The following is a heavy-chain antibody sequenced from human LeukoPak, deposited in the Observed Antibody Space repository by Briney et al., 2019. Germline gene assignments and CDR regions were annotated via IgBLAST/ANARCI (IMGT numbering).Heavy chain of an antibody. Sequence: PGESMKISCKGSGYIFTHNWIGWVRQMPGKGLEWMGIIYPGDSDTRYSPSFEGQVTISVDKSISTAYLQWSSLKASDTAMYYCARQTRDGSGSRGYSFDLWGERTVIIVSS. CDR2: IYPGDSDT. D-gene: IGHD3-10*01. J-gene: IGHJ4*02. V-gene: IGHV5-51*01. CDR3: ARQTRDGSGSRGYSFDL. CDR1: GYIFTHNW.